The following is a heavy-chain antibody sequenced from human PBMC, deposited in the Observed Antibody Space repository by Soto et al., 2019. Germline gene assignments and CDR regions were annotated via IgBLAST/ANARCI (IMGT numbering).Heavy chain of an antibody. CDR3: AKSHEFGVVILYYFDY. D-gene: IGHD3-3*01. CDR1: GFTFSSYA. V-gene: IGHV3-23*01. CDR2: ISGSGGST. Sequence: PGGFLRLSCAASGFTFSSYAMSWVRQAPGKGLEWVSAISGSGGSTYYADSVKGRFTISRDNSKNTLYLQMNSLRAEDTAVYYCAKSHEFGVVILYYFDYWGQGTLVTVSS. J-gene: IGHJ4*02.